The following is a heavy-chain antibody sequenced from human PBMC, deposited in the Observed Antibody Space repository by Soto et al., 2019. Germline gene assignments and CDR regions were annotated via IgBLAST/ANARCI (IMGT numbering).Heavy chain of an antibody. CDR3: ARGGGYDYIWGSYRLPNAFDI. Sequence: SETLSLTCAVYGGSFSGYYWSWIRQPPGKGLEWIGEINHSGSTNYNPSLKSRVTISVDTSKNQFSLKLSSVTAADTAVYYCARGGGYDYIWGSYRLPNAFDIWGQGTMVTVSS. J-gene: IGHJ3*02. D-gene: IGHD3-16*02. CDR1: GGSFSGYY. V-gene: IGHV4-34*01. CDR2: INHSGST.